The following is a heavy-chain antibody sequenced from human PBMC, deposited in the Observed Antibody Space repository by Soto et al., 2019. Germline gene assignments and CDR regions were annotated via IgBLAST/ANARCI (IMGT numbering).Heavy chain of an antibody. CDR2: ISSSSSTI. CDR1: GFTFSSYS. J-gene: IGHJ4*02. CDR3: ARADCSGGSCYSGPISIDY. Sequence: GGSLRLSCAASGFTFSSYSMNWVRQAPGKGLEWVSYISSSSSTIYYADSVKGRFTISRDNAKNSLYLQMNSLRDEDTAVYYCARADCSGGSCYSGPISIDYWGQGTLVTVSS. D-gene: IGHD2-15*01. V-gene: IGHV3-48*02.